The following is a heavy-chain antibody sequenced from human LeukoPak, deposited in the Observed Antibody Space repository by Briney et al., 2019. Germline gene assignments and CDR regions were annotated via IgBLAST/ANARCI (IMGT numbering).Heavy chain of an antibody. J-gene: IGHJ6*03. CDR3: ARDRFWSGYYTYYYYYYMDV. CDR1: GGPISSGSYY. Sequence: PSQTLSLTCTVSGGPISSGSYYWSWIRQPAGKGLEWIGRIYTSGSTNYNPSLKSRVTISVDTSKNQFSLKLSSVTATDTAVYYCARDRFWSGYYTYYYYYYMDVWGKGTTVTVYS. CDR2: IYTSGST. D-gene: IGHD3-3*01. V-gene: IGHV4-61*02.